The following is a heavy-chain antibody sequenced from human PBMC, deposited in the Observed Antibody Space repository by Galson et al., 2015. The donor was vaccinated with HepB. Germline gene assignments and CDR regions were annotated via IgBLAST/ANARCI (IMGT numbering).Heavy chain of an antibody. CDR3: ARTEYYVFWSGPLFDV. D-gene: IGHD3-3*01. Sequence: SVKVSCKASGYTFTSHGISWVRQAPGQGLEWLGWSSTKNDNTNYAQKLQGRVTMTTDTSTSTAYMELRSLRSHDTAVYYCARTEYYVFWSGPLFDVWGQGTLVTVSS. J-gene: IGHJ3*01. CDR2: SSTKNDNT. V-gene: IGHV1-18*01. CDR1: GYTFTSHG.